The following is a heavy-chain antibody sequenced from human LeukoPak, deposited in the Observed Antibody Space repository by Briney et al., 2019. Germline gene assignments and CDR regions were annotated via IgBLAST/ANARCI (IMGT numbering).Heavy chain of an antibody. D-gene: IGHD1-26*01. CDR2: ISGSSSTI. CDR1: GFSFSSYS. Sequence: GGSLRLSCAASGFSFSSYSMNWVRQAPGKGLEWVSYISGSSSTINYADSVKGRFTISRDNAKNSLYRQMNSLRAEDTAVYFCARPRVGATGWFDPWGEGTLVTVSS. CDR3: ARPRVGATGWFDP. J-gene: IGHJ5*02. V-gene: IGHV3-48*01.